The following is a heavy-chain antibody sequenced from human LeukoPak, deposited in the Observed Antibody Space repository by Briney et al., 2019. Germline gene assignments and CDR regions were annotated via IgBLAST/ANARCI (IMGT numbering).Heavy chain of an antibody. CDR3: AREDTASFDP. D-gene: IGHD5-18*01. Sequence: QTGGSLRLSCAASGFTFNYYWMSWVRQAPGKGLEWVANIKQDGSEKYYVDSVKGRFTISRDNAKNSLYLQMNSLRAEDTAVYYCAREDTASFDPWGQGTLVTVSS. CDR2: IKQDGSEK. V-gene: IGHV3-7*01. J-gene: IGHJ5*02. CDR1: GFTFNYYW.